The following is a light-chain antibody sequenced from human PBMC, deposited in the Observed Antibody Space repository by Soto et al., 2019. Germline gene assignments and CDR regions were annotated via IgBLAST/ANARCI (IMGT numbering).Light chain of an antibody. V-gene: IGKV3-15*01. CDR1: QSVTSN. CDR3: QQYDYWWT. Sequence: EIVLTQSPGTLSWSPGERATLSWRASQSVTSNVAWYQQKPGQAPRLLIYRASARATGVPARLSGSASGTESTLTISSLKSEDFGIYYCQQYDYWWTFGQGTKVDIK. CDR2: RAS. J-gene: IGKJ1*01.